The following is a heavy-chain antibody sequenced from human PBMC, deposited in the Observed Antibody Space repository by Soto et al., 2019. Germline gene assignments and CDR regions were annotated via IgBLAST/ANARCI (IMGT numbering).Heavy chain of an antibody. CDR3: ARVWNCNSHVGGYNWFYP. V-gene: IGHV4-31*03. J-gene: IGHJ5*02. CDR2: IYYRGST. Sequence: QVQLQESGPGLVKPSQTLSLTCTVSGGSISSGGYYWSWIRQHPGKGLEWIGYIYYRGSTYYNPSLKRRVTISVETSKNQFSLKLSSVTAADTAVYYCARVWNCNSHVGGYNWFYPWGQGSLVTVSS. CDR1: GGSISSGGYY. D-gene: IGHD1-7*01.